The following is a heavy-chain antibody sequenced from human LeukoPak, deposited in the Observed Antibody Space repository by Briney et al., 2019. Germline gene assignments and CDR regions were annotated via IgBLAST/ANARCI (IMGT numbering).Heavy chain of an antibody. J-gene: IGHJ6*03. V-gene: IGHV1-69*05. CDR3: AVNFKQLDPPLYYYYYTDV. Sequence: GSSVKVSCKASGGTFSSYAISWVRQAPGQGLEWMGGIIPIFGTANYAQKFQGRVTITTDESTSTAYMELSSLRSEDTAVYYCAVNFKQLDPPLYYYYYTDVWGKGTTVTVSS. CDR1: GGTFSSYA. D-gene: IGHD6-13*01. CDR2: IIPIFGTA.